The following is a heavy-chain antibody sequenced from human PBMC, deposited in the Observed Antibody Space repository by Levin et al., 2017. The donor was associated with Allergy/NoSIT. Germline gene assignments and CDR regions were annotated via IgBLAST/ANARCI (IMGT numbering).Heavy chain of an antibody. J-gene: IGHJ3*02. Sequence: GESLKISCAASGFSFSTYTMNWVRQAPGKGLEWVSSITSSSSYIYYADSVKGRFTISRDNAKNSLYLQMNSLRAEDTAVYYCATDAPLGSGWYYVFDIWGQGTMVTVSS. CDR3: ATDAPLGSGWYYVFDI. D-gene: IGHD6-19*01. CDR2: ITSSSSYI. CDR1: GFSFSTYT. V-gene: IGHV3-21*01.